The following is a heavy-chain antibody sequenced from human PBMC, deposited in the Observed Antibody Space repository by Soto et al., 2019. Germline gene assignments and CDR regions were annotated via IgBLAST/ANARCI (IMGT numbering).Heavy chain of an antibody. J-gene: IGHJ5*02. D-gene: IGHD2-15*01. CDR3: ARGEGYCSGGTCFRWFDP. Sequence: GASVKVSCKGSGYTFQKYAIHWVRQAPGQRLEWMGWINGGSGNTKYSQKFQGRVTITRDTTASTVYMELSSLRSEDTAAYYCARGEGYCSGGTCFRWFDPWGQGTLVTVSS. CDR1: GYTFQKYA. V-gene: IGHV1-3*01. CDR2: INGGSGNT.